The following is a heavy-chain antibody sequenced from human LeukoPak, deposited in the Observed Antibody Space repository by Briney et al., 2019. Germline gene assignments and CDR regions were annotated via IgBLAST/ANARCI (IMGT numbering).Heavy chain of an antibody. CDR2: INHSGST. CDR1: GGSFSGYY. CDR3: ARGRTLNSSGWYGPDY. J-gene: IGHJ4*02. D-gene: IGHD6-19*01. V-gene: IGHV4-34*01. Sequence: SGPLSLPCAAWGGSFSGYYWTWIRQPPGKGLEWIGEINHSGSTNYNPSLKRRVTISVDTSKNQFSLKLSSVTAADTAVYYCARGRTLNSSGWYGPDYWGQGTLVTVSS.